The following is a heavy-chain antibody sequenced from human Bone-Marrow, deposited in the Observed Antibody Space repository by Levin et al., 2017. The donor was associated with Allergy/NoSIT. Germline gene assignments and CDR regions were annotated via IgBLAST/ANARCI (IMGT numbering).Heavy chain of an antibody. CDR3: AKDTAGGVGTPTMAARGFDY. J-gene: IGHJ4*02. D-gene: IGHD6-6*01. Sequence: GGSLRLSCAASRSDFGDFTMHWVRQAPGKGLEWISLISWDGGNRYYADSVEGRFTISRDNSKNSLYLQMNSLRIEDTALYYCAKDTAGGVGTPTMAARGFDYWGQGTLVTVSS. CDR1: RSDFGDFT. CDR2: ISWDGGNR. V-gene: IGHV3-43*01.